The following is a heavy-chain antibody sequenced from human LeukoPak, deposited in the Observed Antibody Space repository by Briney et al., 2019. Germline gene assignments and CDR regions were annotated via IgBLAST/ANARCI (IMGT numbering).Heavy chain of an antibody. CDR3: ARRIRFLEWPQEDAFDI. J-gene: IGHJ3*02. V-gene: IGHV4-38-2*01. CDR1: GYSISSGYY. Sequence: SETLSLTCAVSGYSISSGYYWGWLRQPPGRGLEWIGSIYHSGSTYYNPSLKSRVTISVDASNNQFSLKLSSVTAADTAVYYCARRIRFLEWPQEDAFDIWGQGTMVTVSS. D-gene: IGHD3-3*01. CDR2: IYHSGST.